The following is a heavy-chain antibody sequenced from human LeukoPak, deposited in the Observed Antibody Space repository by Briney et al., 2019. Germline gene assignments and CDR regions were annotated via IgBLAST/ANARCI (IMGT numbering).Heavy chain of an antibody. CDR3: AREVTSDSSGYDAFLI. CDR1: GFSFSSYE. D-gene: IGHD3-22*01. CDR2: ISSSGGTI. Sequence: GGSLRLSCTASGFSFSSYEMDWVRQAPGKGLEWVSYISSSGGTIFYADSVKGRFTISRDNAKNSMYLQMSSLRAEDTAVYYCAREVTSDSSGYDAFLIWGQGTPVTVSS. J-gene: IGHJ3*02. V-gene: IGHV3-48*03.